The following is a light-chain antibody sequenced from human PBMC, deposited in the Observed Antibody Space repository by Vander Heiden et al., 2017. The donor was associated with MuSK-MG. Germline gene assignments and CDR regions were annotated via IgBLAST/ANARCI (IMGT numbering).Light chain of an antibody. Sequence: IQLTQSPSSLSASVGDRVTITCRASQGISSYLAWYQQKPGKAPKLLIYAASTLQSGVPSRFSGSGYGKDFTLTISSRQPEDFATYYCQQLNSYPAITFGGGTKVEIK. CDR2: AAS. CDR1: QGISSY. CDR3: QQLNSYPAIT. J-gene: IGKJ4*01. V-gene: IGKV1-9*01.